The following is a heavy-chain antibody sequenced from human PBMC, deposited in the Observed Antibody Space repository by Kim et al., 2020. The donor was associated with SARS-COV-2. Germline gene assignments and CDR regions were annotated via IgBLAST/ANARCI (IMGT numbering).Heavy chain of an antibody. Sequence: GGSLRLSCAASGFTFSGSAMHWVRQASGKGLEWVGRIRSKANSYATAYAASVKGRFTISRDDSKNTAYLQMNSLKTEDTAVYYCTSPSYSNNKDFDYWGQGTLVTVSS. D-gene: IGHD6-13*01. J-gene: IGHJ4*02. CDR2: IRSKANSYAT. V-gene: IGHV3-73*01. CDR1: GFTFSGSA. CDR3: TSPSYSNNKDFDY.